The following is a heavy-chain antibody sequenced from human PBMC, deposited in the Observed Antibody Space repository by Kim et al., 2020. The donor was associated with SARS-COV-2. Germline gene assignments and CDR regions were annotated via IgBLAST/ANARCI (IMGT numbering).Heavy chain of an antibody. CDR3: AREKNDFWSGYYPQVYYFDY. Sequence: SVKVSCKASGGTFSSYAISWVRQAPGQGLEWMGGIIPIFGTANYAQKFQGRVTITADESTSTAYMELSSLRSEDTAVYYCAREKNDFWSGYYPQVYYFDYWGQGTLVTVSS. CDR2: IIPIFGTA. V-gene: IGHV1-69*13. J-gene: IGHJ4*02. D-gene: IGHD3-3*01. CDR1: GGTFSSYA.